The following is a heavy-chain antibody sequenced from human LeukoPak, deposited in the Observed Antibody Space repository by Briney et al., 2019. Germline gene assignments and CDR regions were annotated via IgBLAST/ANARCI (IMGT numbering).Heavy chain of an antibody. Sequence: GASVKVSCKASGYTFTSYGISWVRRAPGQGLEWMGWISAYNGNTNYAQKLQGRVTMTTDTSTSTAYMELRSLRSDDTAVYYCARAEYCSSTSCFLGEYFDYWGQGTLVTVPS. CDR3: ARAEYCSSTSCFLGEYFDY. J-gene: IGHJ4*02. V-gene: IGHV1-18*01. CDR1: GYTFTSYG. CDR2: ISAYNGNT. D-gene: IGHD2-2*01.